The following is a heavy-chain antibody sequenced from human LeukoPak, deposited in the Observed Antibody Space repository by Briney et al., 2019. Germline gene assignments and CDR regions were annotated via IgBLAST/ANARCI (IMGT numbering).Heavy chain of an antibody. CDR2: IYYSGST. CDR3: ARDSPDFWSGYYTDY. V-gene: IGHV4-39*07. D-gene: IGHD3-3*01. CDR1: GGSISSSSYY. J-gene: IGHJ4*02. Sequence: SETLSLTCTVSGGSISSSSYYWGWIRQPPGKGLEWIGSIYYSGSTYYNPSLKSRVTMSVDTSKNQFSLKLSSVTAADTAVYYCARDSPDFWSGYYTDYWGQGTLVTVSS.